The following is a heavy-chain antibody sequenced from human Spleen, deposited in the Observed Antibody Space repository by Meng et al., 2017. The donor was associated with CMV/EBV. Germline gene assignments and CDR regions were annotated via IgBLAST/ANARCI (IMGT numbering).Heavy chain of an antibody. D-gene: IGHD1-7*01. J-gene: IGHJ3*02. CDR2: IYSDGSAT. CDR3: AKGISETTFHPFDI. Sequence: GGSLRLSCAASGFIFSSYAMSWVRQAPGKGLEWVSIIYSDGSATYYAASVKGRFTISRDNSKKMLFLQMNSLRAEDTAVYYCAKGISETTFHPFDIWGQGTRVTVSS. V-gene: IGHV3-23*03. CDR1: GFIFSSYA.